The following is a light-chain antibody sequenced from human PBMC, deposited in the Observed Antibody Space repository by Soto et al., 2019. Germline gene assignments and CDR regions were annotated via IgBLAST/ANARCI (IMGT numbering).Light chain of an antibody. V-gene: IGKV1D-12*01. CDR2: AAS. CDR1: QGISSW. Sequence: DIQMTQSPSSVSASVGDRVTITCRASQGISSWLAWYQQKPGKAPKLLIYAASSLQSGVPSRFSGSGTISSLQPEDFATYYCQQANSFPLTFGGGTKVEIK. J-gene: IGKJ4*01. CDR3: QQANSFPLT.